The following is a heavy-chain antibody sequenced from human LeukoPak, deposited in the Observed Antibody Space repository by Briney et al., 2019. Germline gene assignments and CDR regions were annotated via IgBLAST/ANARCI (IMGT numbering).Heavy chain of an antibody. CDR1: GYTFTTYG. J-gene: IGHJ6*03. D-gene: IGHD6-13*01. Sequence: ASVKVSCKASGYTFTTYGISWVRQAPGQGLEWMGWISAYNGNTSYAQKLQGRVTMTTDTSTTTAYMELRSLRSDDTAVYYCARLKTSSSWYYYYYYYMDVWGKGTTVTVSS. CDR3: ARLKTSSSWYYYYYYYMDV. CDR2: ISAYNGNT. V-gene: IGHV1-18*01.